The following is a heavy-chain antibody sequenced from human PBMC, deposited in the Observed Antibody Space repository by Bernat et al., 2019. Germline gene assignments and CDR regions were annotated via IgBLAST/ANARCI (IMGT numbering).Heavy chain of an antibody. CDR2: IYYSGST. J-gene: IGHJ6*03. CDR3: ARQPTYYYYYMDV. V-gene: IGHV4-39*01. Sequence: QLQLQESGPGLVKPSETLSLTCTVSSGSIRTCGYYWGLIRQSPGKGLQWIGSIYYSGSTYYNPSLKRRVTISVDTSKNQFSLKVTSVTAADTAVYYCARQPTYYYYYMDVWGKGTTVTVSS. CDR1: SGSIRTCGYY.